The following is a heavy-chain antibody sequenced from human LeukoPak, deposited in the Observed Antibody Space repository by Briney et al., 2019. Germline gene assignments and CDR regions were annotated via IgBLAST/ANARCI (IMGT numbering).Heavy chain of an antibody. V-gene: IGHV4-31*03. Sequence: SQTLSLTCTVSGGSISSGGYYWSWIRQHPGKGLEWIGYIYYSGSTYYNPSLKSRVTISVDTSKNQFSPKLSSVTAADTAVYYCAREDDDSSGYYYAYWGQGTLVTVSS. J-gene: IGHJ4*02. CDR1: GGSISSGGYY. CDR2: IYYSGST. D-gene: IGHD3-22*01. CDR3: AREDDDSSGYYYAY.